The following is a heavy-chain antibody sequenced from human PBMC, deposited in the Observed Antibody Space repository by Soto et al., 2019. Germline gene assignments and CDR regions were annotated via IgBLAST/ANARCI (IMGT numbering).Heavy chain of an antibody. D-gene: IGHD6-19*01. CDR1: GYTFINYG. V-gene: IGHV1-18*01. CDR3: GRGGLAVSGTYDY. CDR2: ISGSNGDT. Sequence: VQLVQSGAEVKESGASVKVSCKASGYTFINYGVAWVRRAPGQGHEWMGWISGSNGDTKYAQNRQNRVSLTTDTSTNTAYMELRSLRPDDTAIYFCGRGGLAVSGTYDYWGQGTLVTVSS. J-gene: IGHJ4*02.